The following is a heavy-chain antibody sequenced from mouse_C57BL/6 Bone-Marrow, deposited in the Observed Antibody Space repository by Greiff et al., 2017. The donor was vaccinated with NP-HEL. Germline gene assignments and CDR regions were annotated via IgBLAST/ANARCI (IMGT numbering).Heavy chain of an antibody. V-gene: IGHV1-5*01. CDR1: GYTFTSYW. CDR3: TREGGSSYVFFAY. D-gene: IGHD1-1*01. Sequence: VQLQQSGPVLARPGASVKMSCKTSGYTFTSYWMHWVKQRPGQGLEWIGAIYPGNSDTSYNQKFKGKAKLTAVTSASTAYMELSSLTNEDSAVYYCTREGGSSYVFFAYWGQGTLVTVSA. CDR2: IYPGNSDT. J-gene: IGHJ3*01.